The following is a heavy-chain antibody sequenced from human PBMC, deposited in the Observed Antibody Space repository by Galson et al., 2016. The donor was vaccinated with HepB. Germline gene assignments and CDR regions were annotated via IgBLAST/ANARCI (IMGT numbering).Heavy chain of an antibody. CDR3: ARALYYYDTSGYHLDY. V-gene: IGHV6-1*01. Sequence: CAISGDSVSRSSVAWNWIRQSPSRGLEWLGRTYYRSKWYNDYGVSVKSRITINADTSKNQFSLQLNSVTPEDTDVYYCARALYYYDTSGYHLDYWGQGTLVTVSS. CDR2: TYYRSKWYN. D-gene: IGHD3-22*01. CDR1: GDSVSRSSVA. J-gene: IGHJ4*02.